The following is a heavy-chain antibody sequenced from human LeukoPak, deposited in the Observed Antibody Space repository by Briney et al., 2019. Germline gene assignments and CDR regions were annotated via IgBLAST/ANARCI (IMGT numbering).Heavy chain of an antibody. CDR3: AKGKPSIYDFWSGESDY. CDR2: ISAYNGNT. V-gene: IGHV1-18*01. J-gene: IGHJ4*02. CDR1: GYTFTSYG. D-gene: IGHD3-3*01. Sequence: ASVQVSCKASGYTFTSYGISWVRQAPGQGLEWMGWISAYNGNTNYAQKLQGRVTMTTDTSTSTAYMELRSLRSDDTAVYYCAKGKPSIYDFWSGESDYWGQGTLVTVSS.